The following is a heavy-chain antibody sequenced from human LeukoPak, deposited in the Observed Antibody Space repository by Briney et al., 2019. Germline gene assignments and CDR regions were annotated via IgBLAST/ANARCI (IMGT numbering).Heavy chain of an antibody. Sequence: SETLSLTCAVYGGSFSGYYWSWIRQPPGKGLEWIGEINHSGSTNYNPSLRSRVTISVDTSKNQFSLKLSSVTAADTAVYYCARGRRWGWLVTAVFDYWGQGTLVTVSS. CDR1: GGSFSGYY. V-gene: IGHV4-34*01. CDR2: INHSGST. D-gene: IGHD6-19*01. J-gene: IGHJ4*02. CDR3: ARGRRWGWLVTAVFDY.